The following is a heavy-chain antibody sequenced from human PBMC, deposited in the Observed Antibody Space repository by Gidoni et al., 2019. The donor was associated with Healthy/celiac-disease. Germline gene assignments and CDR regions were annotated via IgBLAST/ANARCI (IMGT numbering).Heavy chain of an antibody. CDR3: ARGPPVDADLGGFDY. CDR1: GFTFSSYD. J-gene: IGHJ4*02. D-gene: IGHD3-16*01. Sequence: EVQLVESGGGLVQPGGSLRLSCAASGFTFSSYDMHWVRQATGKGLEWVSAIGTAGDTYYPGSVKGRFTISRENAKNSLYLQMNSLRAGDTAVYYCARGPPVDADLGGFDYWGQGTLVTVSS. V-gene: IGHV3-13*01. CDR2: IGTAGDT.